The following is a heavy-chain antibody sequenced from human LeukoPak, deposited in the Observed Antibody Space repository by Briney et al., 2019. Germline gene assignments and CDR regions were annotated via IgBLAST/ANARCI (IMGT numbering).Heavy chain of an antibody. CDR3: AREIDYTRAGFDV. CDR2: INRSGTTT. D-gene: IGHD4-11*01. J-gene: IGHJ3*01. CDR1: GFTSSSYE. V-gene: IGHV3-48*03. Sequence: GGSLRLSCAASGFTSSSYEMNWVRQAPGKGLEWVAYINRSGTTTRYADSVKGRFTMSRDNAMNSLYLQMNSLRAEDTAVYYCAREIDYTRAGFDVWGQGTKVTISS.